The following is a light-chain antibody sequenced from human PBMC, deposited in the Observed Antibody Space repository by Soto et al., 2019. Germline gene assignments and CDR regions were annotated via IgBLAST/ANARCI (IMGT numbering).Light chain of an antibody. CDR1: QSFSRSY. V-gene: IGKV3-20*01. CDR2: GAS. J-gene: IGKJ2*01. Sequence: EIVLTQSPGTLSLSPVERATLSCRASQSFSRSYLAWYQQKPGQAPRLDIYGASSRSTGIPDRFSGSGSGADFTFPISRREPEDFAVYYCQQYGTSGWTFGQGTKLAIK. CDR3: QQYGTSGWT.